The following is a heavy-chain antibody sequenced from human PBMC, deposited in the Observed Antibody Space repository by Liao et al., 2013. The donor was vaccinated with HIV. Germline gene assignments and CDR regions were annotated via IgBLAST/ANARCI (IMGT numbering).Heavy chain of an antibody. CDR3: ASSRTEVRYYFDY. Sequence: QVQLQESGPGLVKPSETLSLTCTVSGGSISSYYWSWIRQPAGKGLEWIGRIYSSGSANYNPSLKSRVTMSVDTSKNQFSLKLSSVTAADTAVYYCASSRTEVRYYFDYWGQGTLVTVSS. CDR2: IYSSGSA. CDR1: GGSISSYY. D-gene: IGHD1-14*01. J-gene: IGHJ4*02. V-gene: IGHV4-4*07.